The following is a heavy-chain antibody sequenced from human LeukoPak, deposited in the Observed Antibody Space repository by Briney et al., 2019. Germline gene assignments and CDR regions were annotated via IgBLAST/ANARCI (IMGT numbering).Heavy chain of an antibody. D-gene: IGHD1-14*01. Sequence: SETLSRTCTVSGGSISSSAYSWGWIRQPPGKGLEWIGSIYYSGSTYDNPSLKSRVTISVDTSKNQFSLKLSSVTAADTAVYYCARQAYNSLDYWGQGTLVTVSS. V-gene: IGHV4-39*01. CDR2: IYYSGST. CDR3: ARQAYNSLDY. CDR1: GGSISSSAYS. J-gene: IGHJ4*02.